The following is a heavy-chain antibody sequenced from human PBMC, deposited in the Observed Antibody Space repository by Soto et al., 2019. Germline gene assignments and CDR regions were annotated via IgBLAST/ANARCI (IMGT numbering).Heavy chain of an antibody. J-gene: IGHJ5*02. CDR1: GYTFTSYG. Sequence: ASVKVSCKASGYTFTSYGISWVRQAPGQGLEWMGWMNPNSGNTGYAQKFQGRVTMTRNTSISTAYMELSSLRSEDTAVYYCARSIVATILRYNWFDPWGQGTLVTVSS. V-gene: IGHV1-8*02. CDR2: MNPNSGNT. CDR3: ARSIVATILRYNWFDP. D-gene: IGHD5-12*01.